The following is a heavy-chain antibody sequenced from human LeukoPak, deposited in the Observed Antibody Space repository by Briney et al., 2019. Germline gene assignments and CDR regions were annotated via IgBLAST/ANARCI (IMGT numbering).Heavy chain of an antibody. CDR2: IYSGGST. D-gene: IGHD3-10*01. Sequence: GSLRLSCAASGFTVSSNYMSWVRQAPGKGLEWVSVIYSGGSTYYADSVKGRFTISRDNSKNTLYLQMNSLRAEDTAVYYCARVLLWFGRYYYYYMDVWGKGTTVTISS. CDR3: ARVLLWFGRYYYYYMDV. V-gene: IGHV3-66*01. CDR1: GFTVSSNY. J-gene: IGHJ6*03.